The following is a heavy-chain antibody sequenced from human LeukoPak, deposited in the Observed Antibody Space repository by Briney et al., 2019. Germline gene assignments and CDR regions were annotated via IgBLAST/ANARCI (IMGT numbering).Heavy chain of an antibody. V-gene: IGHV3-21*01. CDR1: GFTFSTYS. CDR3: ARGNSVAGTDISY. CDR2: ISSSSGYI. D-gene: IGHD6-19*01. J-gene: IGHJ4*02. Sequence: GGSLRLSCAASGFTFSTYSMNWVRQAPGKGLEWVSSISSSSGYIYYADSVKGRFTISRDNAKNSLYLQMNSLRAEDTAVYYCARGNSVAGTDISYWGQGTLDTVSS.